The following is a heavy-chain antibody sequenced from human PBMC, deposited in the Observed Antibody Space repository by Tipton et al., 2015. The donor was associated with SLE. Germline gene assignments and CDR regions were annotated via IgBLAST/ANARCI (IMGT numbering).Heavy chain of an antibody. CDR1: GGSFSGYY. CDR3: ARVAVRAVPLLLNWFDP. V-gene: IGHV4-34*09. Sequence: TLSLTCAVYGGSFSGYYWSWIRQPPGKGLEWIGEINHSGSTNYNPSLKSRVTISVDTSKNQFSLKLSSVTAADTAVYYCARVAVRAVPLLLNWFDPWGRGTLVTVSS. J-gene: IGHJ5*02. D-gene: IGHD3-10*01. CDR2: INHSGST.